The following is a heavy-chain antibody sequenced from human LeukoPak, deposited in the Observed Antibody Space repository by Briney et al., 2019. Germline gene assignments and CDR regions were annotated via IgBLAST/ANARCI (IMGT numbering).Heavy chain of an antibody. CDR2: TSSDLNVK. CDR3: AREGYYGSGSPPSLYFDY. D-gene: IGHD3-10*01. V-gene: IGHV3-30-3*01. Sequence: GGSLGLTCAASGFTFRNYVIHWVRQAPGKGLEWVAVTSSDLNVKLYADSVKGRFTISRDNSRSTLYLQMNSLRPEDTAIYYCAREGYYGSGSPPSLYFDYWGQGTLVTVSS. J-gene: IGHJ4*02. CDR1: GFTFRNYV.